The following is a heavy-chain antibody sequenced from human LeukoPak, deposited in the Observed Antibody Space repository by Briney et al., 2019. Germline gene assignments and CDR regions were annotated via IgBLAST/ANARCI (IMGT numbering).Heavy chain of an antibody. CDR1: GGSFSGYY. J-gene: IGHJ5*02. D-gene: IGHD2-2*01. CDR2: INHSVST. V-gene: IGHV4-34*01. CDR3: ARGRGYCSSTSCSNWFDP. Sequence: SETLSLTCAVYGGSFSGYYWSWIRQPPGKGLEWIGEINHSVSTNYNPSLKSRVTISVDTSKNQFSLKLSSVTAADTAVYYCARGRGYCSSTSCSNWFDPWGQGTLVTVSS.